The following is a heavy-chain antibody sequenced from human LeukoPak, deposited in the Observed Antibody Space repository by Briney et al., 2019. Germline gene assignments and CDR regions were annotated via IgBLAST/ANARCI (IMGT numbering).Heavy chain of an antibody. CDR3: TTLTVASSFDY. CDR1: EFDFSVYE. V-gene: IGHV3-48*03. J-gene: IGHJ4*02. Sequence: GGSLRLSCAASEFDFSVYEMYWVRQALGKGLEWVSYISSSGGTRYYADSVKGRFTISRDNAKNSLYLQMNSLRAEDTAVYYCTTLTVASSFDYWGQGALFTVSS. CDR2: ISSSGGTR. D-gene: IGHD6-19*01.